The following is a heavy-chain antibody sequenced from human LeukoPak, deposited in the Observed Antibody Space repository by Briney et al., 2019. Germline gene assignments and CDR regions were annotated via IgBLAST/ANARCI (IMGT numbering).Heavy chain of an antibody. J-gene: IGHJ4*02. CDR1: GLTFTDFW. Sequence: GGSLRLSCAASGLTFTDFWMNWVRQAPGRGLEWLANIKPDGSEKYYVDSVKGRFAISRDNAKNEAYLEMNSLRAEDTGVYYCSGRDSSRSPRAYWGQGTLVSVSS. CDR2: IKPDGSEK. D-gene: IGHD2-2*01. CDR3: SGRDSSRSPRAY. V-gene: IGHV3-7*01.